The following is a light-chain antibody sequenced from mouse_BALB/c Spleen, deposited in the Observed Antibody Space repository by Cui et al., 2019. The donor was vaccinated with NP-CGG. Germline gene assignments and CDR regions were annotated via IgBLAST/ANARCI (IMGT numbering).Light chain of an antibody. Sequence: QAVVTQESALTTSPGETVTLTCRSSTGAVTTSNYANWVQEKPDHLFTGLIGGTNNRAPGVPARFSGSLSGDKAALIITGAQTEDEAIYFCALWYSNHWVFGGGTKLTVL. CDR3: ALWYSNHWV. CDR2: GTN. V-gene: IGLV1*01. CDR1: TGAVTTSNY. J-gene: IGLJ1*01.